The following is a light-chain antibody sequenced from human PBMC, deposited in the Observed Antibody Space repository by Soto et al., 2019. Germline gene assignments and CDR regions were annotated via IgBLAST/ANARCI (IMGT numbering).Light chain of an antibody. J-gene: IGKJ4*01. V-gene: IGKV1-5*03. CDR2: WAS. CDR1: ENMYGY. CDR3: QQYSAYPLT. Sequence: DIQLTQSPSILSASVGDRVTITCRASENMYGYLAWYQQKPGEAPKLLIYWASRLVSGVPSRFTGGESGTEFTLTISDLQPDDFATYFCQQYSAYPLTFGGVTKVDVK.